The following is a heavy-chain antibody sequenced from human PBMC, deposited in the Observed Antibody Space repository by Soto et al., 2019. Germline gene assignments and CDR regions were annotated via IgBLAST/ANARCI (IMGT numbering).Heavy chain of an antibody. CDR2: ISGSGGST. CDR3: VFPRSGKYYFDY. J-gene: IGHJ4*02. V-gene: IGHV3-23*01. D-gene: IGHD1-26*01. CDR1: GFTFRNSA. Sequence: EVQLLESGGGLVQPGGSLRLSCAASGFTFRNSAMNWVRQAPGKGLEWVSAISGSGGSTYYTDSAKGRFTISRDNSKNTLYLQMNSLRAEDTAVYYCVFPRSGKYYFDYWGQGALVTVSS.